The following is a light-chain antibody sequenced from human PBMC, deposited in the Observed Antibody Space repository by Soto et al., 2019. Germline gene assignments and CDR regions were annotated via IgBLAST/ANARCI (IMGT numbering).Light chain of an antibody. CDR3: ASWDDSLNGHAV. Sequence: QSVLTQPPSASGTPGQRVTISCSGGNSNIGSNTVIWYQHLPATAPTLLIYNNNQRPSGVRDRFSGSKSGTSASLAISGLQAEDEADYYCASWDDSLNGHAVFGGGTQLTVL. V-gene: IGLV1-44*01. J-gene: IGLJ7*01. CDR2: NNN. CDR1: NSNIGSNT.